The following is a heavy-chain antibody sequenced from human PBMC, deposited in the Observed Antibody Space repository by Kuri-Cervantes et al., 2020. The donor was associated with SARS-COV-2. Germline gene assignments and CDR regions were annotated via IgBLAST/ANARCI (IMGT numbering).Heavy chain of an antibody. V-gene: IGHV3-20*04. CDR1: GFTFDDYG. D-gene: IGHD6-6*01. CDR2: INWNGGST. Sequence: GGSLRLSCAASGFTFDDYGMSWVRQAPGKGLEWVSGINWNGGSTGYADSVKGRFTISRDNAKNSLYLQMNSLRAEDMAVYYCAREYTSSSPFESWGQGTLVTVSS. J-gene: IGHJ4*02. CDR3: AREYTSSSPFES.